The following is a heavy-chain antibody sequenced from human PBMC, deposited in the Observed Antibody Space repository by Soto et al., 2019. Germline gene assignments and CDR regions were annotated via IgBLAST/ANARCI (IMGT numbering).Heavy chain of an antibody. CDR1: GDSISSGGYS. Sequence: QLQLQESGSGLVKPSQTLSLTCVVSGDSISSGGYSWNWIRQPPGKGLEWIGHTYHSGGALYNPSLASRVTISVDKSKNPFSLRLTSVTAADTAVYYCARDSRSGYYFDNWGQGTLVTVSS. D-gene: IGHD3-22*01. CDR3: ARDSRSGYYFDN. CDR2: TYHSGGA. V-gene: IGHV4-30-2*01. J-gene: IGHJ4*02.